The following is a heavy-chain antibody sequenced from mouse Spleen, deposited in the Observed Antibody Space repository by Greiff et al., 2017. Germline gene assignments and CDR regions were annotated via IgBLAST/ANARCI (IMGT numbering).Heavy chain of an antibody. V-gene: IGHV7-3*02. CDR3: ASSGTGWFAY. CDR1: GFTFTDYY. Sequence: VQLKESGGGLVQPGGSLRLSCATSGFTFTDYYMSWVRQPPGKALEWLGFIRNKANGYTTEYSASVKGRFTISRDNSQSILYLQMNTLRAEDSATYYCASSGTGWFAYWGQGTLVTVSA. CDR2: IRNKANGYTT. D-gene: IGHD4-1*01. J-gene: IGHJ3*01.